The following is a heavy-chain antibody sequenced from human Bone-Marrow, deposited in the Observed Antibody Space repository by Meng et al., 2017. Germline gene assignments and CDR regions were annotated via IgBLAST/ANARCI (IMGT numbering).Heavy chain of an antibody. CDR2: INPKSGDT. Sequence: QVQLVQSWAGGKKPGAPVKVSCKPSGYTFPDYYITWVRRAPGQGLEWMGRINPKSGDTHYAQKFQARVTMTGDTSISTAYMELSGLRSDDTAMYYCARDEDISAAGKLFGDYWGQGTLVTVSS. J-gene: IGHJ4*02. CDR1: GYTFPDYY. D-gene: IGHD6-25*01. V-gene: IGHV1-2*06. CDR3: ARDEDISAAGKLFGDY.